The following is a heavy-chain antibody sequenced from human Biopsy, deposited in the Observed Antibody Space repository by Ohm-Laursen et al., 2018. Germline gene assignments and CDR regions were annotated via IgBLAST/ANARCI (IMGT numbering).Heavy chain of an antibody. V-gene: IGHV4-59*08. CDR1: GDSVSNNF. CDR2: KFYRGTT. J-gene: IGHJ4*02. D-gene: IGHD1-26*01. Sequence: SETLSLTCTVSGDSVSNNFWTWIRQPPGKTLEWIAYKFYRGTTTYNPSLKGRVIVSVGPPKSQISLKLTSMTASDTAIYYCARLTRRGNIIFFDYWGQGTLVAVSS. CDR3: ARLTRRGNIIFFDY.